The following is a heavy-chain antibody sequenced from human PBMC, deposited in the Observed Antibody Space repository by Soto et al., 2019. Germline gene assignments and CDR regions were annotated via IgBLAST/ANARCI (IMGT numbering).Heavy chain of an antibody. Sequence: SETLSLTCTVSGGFISSYDWSWIRQPPGKGLEWIGDIYYSGSTNYNPSLKSRVTISVDTSKNQFTLQLTSVTVADSAVYYCATAYGNAWYTYWGQGTRVTVSS. V-gene: IGHV4-59*01. CDR3: ATAYGNAWYTY. CDR2: IYYSGST. CDR1: GGFISSYD. J-gene: IGHJ4*02. D-gene: IGHD6-13*01.